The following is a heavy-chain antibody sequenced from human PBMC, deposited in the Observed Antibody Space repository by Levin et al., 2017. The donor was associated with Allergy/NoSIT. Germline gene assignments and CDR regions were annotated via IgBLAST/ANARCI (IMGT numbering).Heavy chain of an antibody. V-gene: IGHV4-4*02. CDR2: IYHSGST. D-gene: IGHD6-19*01. Sequence: PSETLSLTCAVSGGSISSSNWWSWVRQPPGKGLEWIGEIYHSGSTNYNPSLKSRVTISVDKSKNQFSLKLSSVTAADTAVYYCARGPFPLSSGWLPFDYWGQGTLVTVSS. J-gene: IGHJ4*02. CDR3: ARGPFPLSSGWLPFDY. CDR1: GGSISSSNW.